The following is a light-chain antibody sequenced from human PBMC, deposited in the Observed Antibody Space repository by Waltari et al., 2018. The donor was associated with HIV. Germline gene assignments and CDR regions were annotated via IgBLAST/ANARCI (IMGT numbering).Light chain of an antibody. J-gene: IGKJ3*01. Sequence: EIVLMQSPGILSLSPGERVTLSCRASQYVSSTSLAWYQQRPGQAPRLFIYGASNRATGIPDRFSGGVSGTDFTLTISSLEPEDSAVYFCQQYGDSPLTFGPGTKVEVK. CDR2: GAS. CDR3: QQYGDSPLT. V-gene: IGKV3-20*01. CDR1: QYVSSTS.